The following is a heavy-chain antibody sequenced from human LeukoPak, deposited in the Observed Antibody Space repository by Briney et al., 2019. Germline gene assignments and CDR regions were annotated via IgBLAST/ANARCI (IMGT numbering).Heavy chain of an antibody. CDR3: ARGGGYCSGGSCYTPPGYYYYGMDV. Sequence: RASVKVSCKASGYTFTSYGISWVRQAPGQGLEWMGWISAYNGNTNYAQKLQGRVTMTTDTSTSTAYMELRSLRSDDTAVYYCARGGGYCSGGSCYTPPGYYYYGMDVWGQGTTVTVSS. V-gene: IGHV1-18*04. D-gene: IGHD2-15*01. CDR1: GYTFTSYG. J-gene: IGHJ6*02. CDR2: ISAYNGNT.